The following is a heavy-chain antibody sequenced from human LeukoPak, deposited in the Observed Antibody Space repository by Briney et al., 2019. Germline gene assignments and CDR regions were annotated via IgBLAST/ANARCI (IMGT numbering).Heavy chain of an antibody. D-gene: IGHD3-9*01. CDR2: ISSSSSTI. Sequence: GGSLRLSCAASGFTFSSYSMNWVRQAPGKGLEWVSYISSSSSTIYYADSVKGRFTISRGNAKNSLYLQMNSLRAEDTAVYYCAREVYDILTGCADYWGQGTLVTVSS. CDR3: AREVYDILTGCADY. V-gene: IGHV3-48*01. CDR1: GFTFSSYS. J-gene: IGHJ4*02.